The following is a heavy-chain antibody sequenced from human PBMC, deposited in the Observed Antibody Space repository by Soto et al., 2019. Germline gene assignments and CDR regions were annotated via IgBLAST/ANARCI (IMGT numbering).Heavy chain of an antibody. CDR1: GGSISSGGYY. CDR3: AREVAVAGRKGLNWFDP. Sequence: SETLSLTCAVSGGSISSGGYYWSWIRQPPGKGLEWIGYIYYSGSTNYNPSLKSRVTISVDTSKNQFSLKLSSVTAADTAVYYCAREVAVAGRKGLNWFDPWGQGTLVTVSS. CDR2: IYYSGST. V-gene: IGHV4-61*08. D-gene: IGHD6-19*01. J-gene: IGHJ5*02.